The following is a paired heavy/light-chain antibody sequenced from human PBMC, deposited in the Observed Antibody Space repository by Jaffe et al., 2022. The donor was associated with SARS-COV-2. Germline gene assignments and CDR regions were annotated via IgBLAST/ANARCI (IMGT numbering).Heavy chain of an antibody. CDR1: GGSISSSSYY. CDR3: ARLRTDDAFDI. V-gene: IGHV4-39*01. Sequence: QLQLQESGPGLVKPSETLSLTCTVSGGSISSSSYYWGWIRQPPGKGLEWIGNIYYSGSTYYKSSLKSRVTISIDTSKNQFSLRLSSVTAADTAVYYCARLRTDDAFDIWGQGTMVTVSS. CDR2: IYYSGST. J-gene: IGHJ3*02.
Light chain of an antibody. Sequence: DIQMTQSPSTLSASVGDRVTITCRASQSISSWLAWYQQKPGKAPKFLIYKASSLESGVPSRFSGSGSGTEFTLTISSLQPDDFATYYCQQYNSFPYTFGQGTKLEIK. J-gene: IGKJ2*01. V-gene: IGKV1-5*03. CDR1: QSISSW. CDR3: QQYNSFPYT. CDR2: KAS.